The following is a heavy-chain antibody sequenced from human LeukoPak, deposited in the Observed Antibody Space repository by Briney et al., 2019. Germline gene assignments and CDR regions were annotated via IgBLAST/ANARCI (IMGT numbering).Heavy chain of an antibody. Sequence: GGSLRLSCAASGFTFSSYAMHWVRQAPGKGLEWVAVISYDGSNKYYADSVKGRFTISRDNSKNTLYLQMNSLRAEDTAVYYCARDTSNDYYYYYGMDVWGQGTTVTVSS. V-gene: IGHV3-30-3*01. D-gene: IGHD1-1*01. CDR2: ISYDGSNK. J-gene: IGHJ6*02. CDR1: GFTFSSYA. CDR3: ARDTSNDYYYYYGMDV.